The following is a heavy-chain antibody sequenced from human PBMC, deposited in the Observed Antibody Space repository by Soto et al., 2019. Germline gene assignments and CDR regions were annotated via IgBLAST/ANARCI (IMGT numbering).Heavy chain of an antibody. D-gene: IGHD6-6*01. J-gene: IGHJ3*01. CDR1: GFTFSSHG. Sequence: EAQLLESGGDWAQPGGSLRLSCAASGFTFSSHGMSWVRQAPGKGLEWIAGLSRGGGTTYYADSVKGRFTISRDNSKNTLDLIMNRLKVEDTALYYCAKEGQYRTAGFDVWGQGTMVTVSS. CDR2: LSRGGGTT. CDR3: AKEGQYRTAGFDV. V-gene: IGHV3-23*01.